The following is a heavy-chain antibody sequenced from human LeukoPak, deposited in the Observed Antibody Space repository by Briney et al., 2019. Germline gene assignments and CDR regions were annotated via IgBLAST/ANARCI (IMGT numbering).Heavy chain of an antibody. J-gene: IGHJ6*03. CDR3: AREHGPWSYRYYFLVGV. CDR2: GYYNGRT. D-gene: IGHD5-18*01. CDR1: GYAISPYY. V-gene: IGHV4-59*01. Sequence: PSETLSLTLIGCGYAISPYYWSSLRQAGAKEVAWMGHGYYNGRTNYNPSLKSGATIYLGTCKSHFSLILTSMPPADTPIYYCAREHGPWSYRYYFLVGVWGTGTRVIV.